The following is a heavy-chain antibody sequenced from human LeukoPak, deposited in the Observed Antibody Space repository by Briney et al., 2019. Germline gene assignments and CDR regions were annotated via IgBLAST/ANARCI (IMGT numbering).Heavy chain of an antibody. CDR3: ARGTLYYGSGIYPHPGNYHFDY. V-gene: IGHV1-46*01. CDR2: INPSASDGST. D-gene: IGHD3-10*01. CDR1: GYTFTSYY. Sequence: GASVKVSCKASGYTFTSYYIHWVRQAPGQGLQWMGIINPSASDGSTTYAQKFQGRVTMTRDTSTSTVYMELSSLRSEDTAVYYCARGTLYYGSGIYPHPGNYHFDYWGQGTLVTVSS. J-gene: IGHJ4*02.